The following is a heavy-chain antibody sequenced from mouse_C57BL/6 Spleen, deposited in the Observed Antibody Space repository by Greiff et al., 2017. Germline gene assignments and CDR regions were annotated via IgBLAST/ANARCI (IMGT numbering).Heavy chain of an antibody. D-gene: IGHD2-3*01. CDR1: GYTFTSYW. CDR2: IYPSDSET. Sequence: QVQLQQPGAELVRPGSSVKLSCKASGYTFTSYWMDWVKQRPGHGLEWIGNIYPSDSETHYNQKFKDKATLTVDKSSSTAYMQLSSLTSEDSAVYYCARSRYYRFAYWAKGLWSLSLQ. V-gene: IGHV1-61*01. J-gene: IGHJ3*01. CDR3: ARSRYYRFAY.